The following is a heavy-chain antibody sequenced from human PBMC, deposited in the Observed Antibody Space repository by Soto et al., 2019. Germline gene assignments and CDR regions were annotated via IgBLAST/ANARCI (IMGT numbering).Heavy chain of an antibody. J-gene: IGHJ4*02. Sequence: SETLSLTCAVSGGSISSGGYSWSWIRQPPGKGLEWIGYIYHSGSTNYNPSLKSRVTISVDTSKNQFSLKLSSVTAADTAVYYCARLWNTVSFDYWGQGTLVTVSS. D-gene: IGHD4-17*01. CDR2: IYHSGST. V-gene: IGHV4-30-2*01. CDR3: ARLWNTVSFDY. CDR1: GGSISSGGYS.